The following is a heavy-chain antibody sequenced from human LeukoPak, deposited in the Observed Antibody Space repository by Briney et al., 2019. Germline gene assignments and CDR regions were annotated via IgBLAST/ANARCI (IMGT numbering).Heavy chain of an antibody. V-gene: IGHV3-7*01. Sequence: GGSLRLSCAASGFTFSSYWMSWVRQAPGKGLEWVANIKQDGSEKYYVESVKGRFTISRDNAKNSLYLQMNSLRAEDTAVYYCARFNYFDSSGYLRWGQGTLVTVSS. CDR1: GFTFSSYW. CDR3: ARFNYFDSSGYLR. CDR2: IKQDGSEK. J-gene: IGHJ4*02. D-gene: IGHD3-22*01.